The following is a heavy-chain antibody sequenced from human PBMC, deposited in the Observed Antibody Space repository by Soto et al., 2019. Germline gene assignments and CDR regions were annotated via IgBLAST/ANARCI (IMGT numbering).Heavy chain of an antibody. CDR1: GFTFSSFT. Sequence: GGSLRLSCAASGFTFSSFTMSWVRQAPGKGLEWFSYISETSRTIYYADSVQGRFTISRDNAKNSLYLQMNSLRDEDTAVYYCARSPYFYVSGRLMGFSSMDVWGQGTTVTVSS. V-gene: IGHV3-48*02. CDR2: ISETSRTI. J-gene: IGHJ6*02. D-gene: IGHD3-10*01. CDR3: ARSPYFYVSGRLMGFSSMDV.